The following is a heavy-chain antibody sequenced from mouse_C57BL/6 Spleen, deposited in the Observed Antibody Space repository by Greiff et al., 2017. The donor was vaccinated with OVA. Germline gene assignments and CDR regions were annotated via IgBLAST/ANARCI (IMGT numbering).Heavy chain of an antibody. J-gene: IGHJ2*01. D-gene: IGHD4-1*01. CDR1: GFNIKDYY. V-gene: IGHV14-2*01. Sequence: VQLQQSGAELVKPGASVKLSCTASGFNIKDYYMHWVKQRTEQGLEWIGRIDPEDGDTKYAPKFKGKATMTADTSSNTAYLQLRSLTSEDTAVYDGARVETGTGSFDYWGQGTTLTVSS. CDR3: ARVETGTGSFDY. CDR2: IDPEDGDT.